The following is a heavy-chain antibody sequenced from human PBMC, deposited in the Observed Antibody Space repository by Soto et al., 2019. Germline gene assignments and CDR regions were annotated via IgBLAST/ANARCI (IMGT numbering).Heavy chain of an antibody. CDR1: GFTFSSYG. Sequence: PGGSLRLSCAASGFTFSSYGMHWVRQAPGKGLEWVAVISYDGSNKYYADSVKGRFTISRDSSRNTLYLQMNSLRAEDTALYYCAKCLQVNWNYDAFHIWGQGTMVTVSS. D-gene: IGHD1-7*01. V-gene: IGHV3-30*18. CDR3: AKCLQVNWNYDAFHI. CDR2: ISYDGSNK. J-gene: IGHJ3*02.